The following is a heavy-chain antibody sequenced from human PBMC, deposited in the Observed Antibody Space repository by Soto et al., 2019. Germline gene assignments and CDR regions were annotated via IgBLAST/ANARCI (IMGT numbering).Heavy chain of an antibody. Sequence: QVHLVESGGGVVQPENSLRLYCAASGFTFSRYGMNWVGQAPGKGLEWVAGIGHDGSAKYYADSVKGRLTISRENSKNTINVEMKNLRVEDTAVYYCARDRVSYSVYGDGFDIWGQGTMVTVSS. CDR2: IGHDGSAK. CDR3: ARDRVSYSVYGDGFDI. J-gene: IGHJ3*02. D-gene: IGHD5-12*01. CDR1: GFTFSRYG. V-gene: IGHV3-33*01.